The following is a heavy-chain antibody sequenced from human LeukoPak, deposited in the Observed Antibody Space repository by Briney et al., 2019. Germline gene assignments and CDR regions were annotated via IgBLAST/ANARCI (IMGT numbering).Heavy chain of an antibody. D-gene: IGHD3-9*01. CDR3: YSAFDWFNFDY. V-gene: IGHV4-59*08. J-gene: IGHJ4*02. CDR2: IYYSGST. CDR1: GGSISSYY. Sequence: SETLSLTCAVSGGSISSYYWSWIRQPPGKGLEWIGYIYYSGSTNYNPSLKSRVTISVDTSKNQFSLKLSSVTAADTPVYYCYSAFDWFNFDYWGQGTLVTVSS.